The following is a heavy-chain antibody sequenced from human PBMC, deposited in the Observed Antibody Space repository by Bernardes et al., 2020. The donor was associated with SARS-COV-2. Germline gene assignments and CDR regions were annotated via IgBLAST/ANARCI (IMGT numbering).Heavy chain of an antibody. CDR1: GFSFRSYG. Sequence: GGSLRLSCAASGFSFRSYGMSWVRQAPGKGLEWVSATVSSGYSTYYADSVKGRFTISRDNSKNTLYLQMNSLRADDSAVYYCAKGDDDNWRGWFDRWGQGTVVTVSS. D-gene: IGHD1-1*01. CDR2: TVSSGYST. V-gene: IGHV3-23*01. J-gene: IGHJ5*02. CDR3: AKGDDDNWRGWFDR.